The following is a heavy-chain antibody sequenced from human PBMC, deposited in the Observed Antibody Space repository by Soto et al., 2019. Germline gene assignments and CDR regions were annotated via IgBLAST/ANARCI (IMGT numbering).Heavy chain of an antibody. Sequence: QVQLQESGPGLVKPSQTLSLTCTVSGGSISSGGYYWSWIRQHPGKGLEWIGYIDYSGSTYYNPSLKSRVTISVDTSKNQFSLKLSSVTAADTAVYYCARGGIVVVVAARDAFDIWGQGTMVTVSS. V-gene: IGHV4-31*03. CDR1: GGSISSGGYY. J-gene: IGHJ3*02. CDR3: ARGGIVVVVAARDAFDI. CDR2: IDYSGST. D-gene: IGHD2-15*01.